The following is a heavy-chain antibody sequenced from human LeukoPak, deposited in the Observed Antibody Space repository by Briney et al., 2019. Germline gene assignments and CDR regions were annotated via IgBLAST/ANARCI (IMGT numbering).Heavy chain of an antibody. V-gene: IGHV1-2*02. D-gene: IGHD6-19*01. CDR2: INPNSGGT. J-gene: IGHJ5*02. CDR1: GYTFTGYY. CDR3: ARAPIAVSANWFDP. Sequence: SVKVSCKASGYTFTGYYMHWVRQAPGQGLGWMGWINPNSGGTNYAQKFQGRVTMTRDTSISTAYMELSRLRSDDTAVYYCARAPIAVSANWFDPWGQGTLVTVSS.